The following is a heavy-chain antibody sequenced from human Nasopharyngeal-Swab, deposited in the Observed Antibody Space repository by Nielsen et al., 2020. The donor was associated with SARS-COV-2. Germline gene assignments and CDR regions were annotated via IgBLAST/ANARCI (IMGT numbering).Heavy chain of an antibody. CDR3: ARDRSPNYADYL. V-gene: IGHV3-7*01. J-gene: IGHJ4*02. CDR1: EFTFGNSW. CDR2: INPDGSQK. Sequence: ETLSLTCAASEFTFGNSWMNWVRQAPGKGLEWVANINPDGSQKYYAASVKGRFTISRDDAKNSLYLQMNSLRAEDTAVYFCARDRSPNYADYLWGQGTLVTVSP. D-gene: IGHD4-17*01.